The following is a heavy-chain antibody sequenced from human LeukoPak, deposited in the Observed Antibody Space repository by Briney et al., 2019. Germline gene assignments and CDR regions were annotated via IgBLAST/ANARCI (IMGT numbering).Heavy chain of an antibody. CDR1: GFTFSGSA. Sequence: GGPLRLSCAASGFTFSGSAMHWFRRASGKGREWVGRIRSKANSYATACAASVKGRFSMSRDDSKNTAYLQMNSLKTEDTAVYYCTRHFDVVVVAATPEFDYWGQGTLVTVSS. CDR2: IRSKANSYAT. CDR3: TRHFDVVVVAATPEFDY. J-gene: IGHJ4*02. V-gene: IGHV3-73*01. D-gene: IGHD2-15*01.